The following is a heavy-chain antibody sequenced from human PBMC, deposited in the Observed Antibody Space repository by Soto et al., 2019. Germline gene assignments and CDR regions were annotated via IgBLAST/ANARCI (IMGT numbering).Heavy chain of an antibody. CDR1: GYTFTSYG. Sequence: VASVKVSCKASGYTFTSYGISWVRQAPGQGLEWMGWISAYNGNTNYAQKLQGRVTMTTDTSTSTAYMELRSLRSDDTAVYYCAREAPPYSSGWAAYYYYCYGMDVWGQGTTVTVSS. CDR2: ISAYNGNT. V-gene: IGHV1-18*04. D-gene: IGHD6-19*01. J-gene: IGHJ6*02. CDR3: AREAPPYSSGWAAYYYYCYGMDV.